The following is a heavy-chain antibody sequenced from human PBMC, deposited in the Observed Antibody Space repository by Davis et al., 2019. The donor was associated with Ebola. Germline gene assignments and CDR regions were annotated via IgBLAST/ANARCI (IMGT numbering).Heavy chain of an antibody. CDR1: GYTFTSYG. CDR2: ISAYNGNT. V-gene: IGHV1-18*01. D-gene: IGHD2-21*01. Sequence: AASVKVSCKASGYTFTSYGISWVRQAPGQGLEWMGWISAYNGNTNYAQKLQGRVTMTTDTSTSTAYMELRSLRSEDTAVYYCATPSYCGGDCPSPSYYYYGMDVWGQGTTVTVSS. J-gene: IGHJ6*02. CDR3: ATPSYCGGDCPSPSYYYYGMDV.